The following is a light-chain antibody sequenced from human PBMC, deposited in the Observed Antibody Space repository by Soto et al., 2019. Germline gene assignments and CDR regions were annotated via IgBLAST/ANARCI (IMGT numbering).Light chain of an antibody. J-gene: IGLJ1*01. CDR1: GSAVGSYRL. Sequence: QSALTQPASVSGSPGQSITISCTGSGSAVGSYRLVSWYQCHPDKVPKLIIYEGNKRPSGVSNRFSGSEPGNTASLTISGLQAEDEADYYCCSSAPSRTVVFGTGTKLTVL. V-gene: IGLV2-23*01. CDR2: EGN. CDR3: CSSAPSRTVV.